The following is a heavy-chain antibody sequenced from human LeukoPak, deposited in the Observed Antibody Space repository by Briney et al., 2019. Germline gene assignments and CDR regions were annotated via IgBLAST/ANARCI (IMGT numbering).Heavy chain of an antibody. D-gene: IGHD1-7*01. CDR1: GFTFNSYS. CDR2: ISSSGSSI. Sequence: GGSLRLSCAASGFTFNSYSMNWVCQAPGKGLEWVSYISSSGSSIYYADSVKGRFTISRDNAENSLNLQMNSLRAEDTAVYYCARGDNWNSYYYYYMDVWGKGTTVTVFS. CDR3: ARGDNWNSYYYYYMDV. J-gene: IGHJ6*03. V-gene: IGHV3-48*04.